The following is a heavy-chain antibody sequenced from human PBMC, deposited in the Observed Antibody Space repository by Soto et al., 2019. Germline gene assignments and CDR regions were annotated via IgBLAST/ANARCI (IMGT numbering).Heavy chain of an antibody. CDR2: IYYSGST. D-gene: IGHD2-2*01. J-gene: IGHJ5*02. Sequence: SETLSLTCTVSGDSITSYYWTWIRQPPGKGLEWIAYIYYSGSTYYNPSLKSRVTISIDTSKNQLSLRLTSVTAADTAVYYCARRQCSSASCYQSNWFDPWGQGTLVTVSS. CDR1: GDSITSYY. V-gene: IGHV4-59*12. CDR3: ARRQCSSASCYQSNWFDP.